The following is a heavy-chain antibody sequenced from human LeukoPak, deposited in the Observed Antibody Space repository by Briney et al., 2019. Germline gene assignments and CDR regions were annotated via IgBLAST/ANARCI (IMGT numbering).Heavy chain of an antibody. Sequence: GGSLRLSCAASGFTFSSYGMHWVRQAPGKGLEWVAVISYAGSNKYYADSVKGRFTISRDNSKNALYLQMNSLRAEATAVYSCARPPVPRGVFDYWGQGTLVTVSS. CDR1: GFTFSSYG. CDR2: ISYAGSNK. CDR3: ARPPVPRGVFDY. V-gene: IGHV3-30*03. J-gene: IGHJ4*02. D-gene: IGHD3-10*01.